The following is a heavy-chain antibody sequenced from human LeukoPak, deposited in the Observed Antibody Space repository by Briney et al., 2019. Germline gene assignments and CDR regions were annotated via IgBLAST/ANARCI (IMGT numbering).Heavy chain of an antibody. D-gene: IGHD6-13*01. CDR3: ARRIAAAPMSWFDP. CDR2: INHSGST. V-gene: IGHV4-34*01. CDR1: GGTFSGYY. J-gene: IGHJ5*02. Sequence: SETLSLTCAVYGGTFSGYYWSWIRQPPGKGLEWMGEINHSGSTNYNPSLKSRVTISVDTSKNQFSLKLSSVTAADTAVYYCARRIAAAPMSWFDPWGQGTLVSVSS.